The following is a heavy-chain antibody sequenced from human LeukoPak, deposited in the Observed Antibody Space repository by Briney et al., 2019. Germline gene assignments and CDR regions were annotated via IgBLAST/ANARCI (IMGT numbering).Heavy chain of an antibody. Sequence: SETLSLTCTVSGATMSNYDWAWIRQPPGKGLEWIGYINNRGSTYYNPSLESRVTLSEDTSKIQLSLRVNSVAAADTAVYYCARGPWELDFWGQGILVTVSS. CDR1: GATMSNYD. CDR3: ARGPWELDF. J-gene: IGHJ4*02. CDR2: INNRGST. V-gene: IGHV4-4*08. D-gene: IGHD1-26*01.